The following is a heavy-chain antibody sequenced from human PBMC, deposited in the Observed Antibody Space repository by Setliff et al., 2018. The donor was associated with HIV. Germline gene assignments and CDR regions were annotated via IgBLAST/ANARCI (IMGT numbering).Heavy chain of an antibody. J-gene: IGHJ5*02. D-gene: IGHD4-17*01. CDR2: IKQDGSEK. V-gene: IGHV3-7*03. Sequence: GSLRLSCAASGFTFSSYWMSWVRQAPGKGLEWVANIKQDGSEKYYVDSVKGRFTISRDNAKNSLYLQMNSLRAEDTAVYYCAVSPDGDCATTECANWFDPWGQGTQVTVSS. CDR3: AVSPDGDCATTECANWFDP. CDR1: GFTFSSYW.